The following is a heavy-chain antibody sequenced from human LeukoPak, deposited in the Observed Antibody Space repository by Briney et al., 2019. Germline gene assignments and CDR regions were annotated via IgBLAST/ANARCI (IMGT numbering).Heavy chain of an antibody. Sequence: GASVKVSCKVSGYTLTELSMHWVRQAPRKGLEWMGGFDPEDGETIYAQKFQGRVTMTEDTSTDTAYMELSSLRSEDTAVYYCATDRWGATIFDYWGQGTLVTVSS. CDR2: FDPEDGET. J-gene: IGHJ4*02. V-gene: IGHV1-24*01. CDR3: ATDRWGATIFDY. D-gene: IGHD1-26*01. CDR1: GYTLTELS.